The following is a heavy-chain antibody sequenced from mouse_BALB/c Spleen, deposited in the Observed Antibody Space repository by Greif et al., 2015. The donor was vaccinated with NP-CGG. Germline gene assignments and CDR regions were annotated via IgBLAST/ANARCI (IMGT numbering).Heavy chain of an antibody. CDR2: ISSGGSYT. CDR3: ARQREFDY. CDR1: GFTFSSYG. V-gene: IGHV5-6*01. Sequence: QLQESGGDLVKPGGSLKLSCAASGFTFSSYGMSWVRQTPDKRLEWVATISSGGSYTYYPDSVKGRFTISRDNAKNTLYLQMSSLKSEDTAMYYCARQREFDYWGQGTTLTVSS. J-gene: IGHJ2*01.